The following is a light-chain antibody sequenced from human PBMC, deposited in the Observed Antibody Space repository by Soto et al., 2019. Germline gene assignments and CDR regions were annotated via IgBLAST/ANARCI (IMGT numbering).Light chain of an antibody. V-gene: IGLV2-14*01. CDR3: SSYTTSSTRV. Sequence: QSALTQPASGSASPGQSITISFTGTSSDIGGYNSVSWYQQHPGTAPQLLIFDVSFRPSGISTRFSGSKSGNTASLTISGLQAEDEADYYCSSYTTSSTRVFGGGTKLTVL. CDR2: DVS. J-gene: IGLJ2*01. CDR1: SSDIGGYNS.